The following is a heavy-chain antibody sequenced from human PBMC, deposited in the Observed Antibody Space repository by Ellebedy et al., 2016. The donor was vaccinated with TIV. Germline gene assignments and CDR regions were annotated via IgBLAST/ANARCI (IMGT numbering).Heavy chain of an antibody. CDR1: GGSISSYY. J-gene: IGHJ4*02. CDR2: IYTGGST. CDR3: ARGPGGYVDY. D-gene: IGHD3-10*01. V-gene: IGHV4-4*07. Sequence: GSLRLXXTVSGGSISSYYWSWIRQPAGKGLEWIGRIYTGGSTNYNPSLKSRVTISVDTSKNQFSLKLSSVTAADTAVYYCARGPGGYVDYWGQGTLVTVSS.